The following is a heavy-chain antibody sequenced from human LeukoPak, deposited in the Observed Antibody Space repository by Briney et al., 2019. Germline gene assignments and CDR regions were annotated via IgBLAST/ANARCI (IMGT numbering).Heavy chain of an antibody. CDR3: ARHPVSYVWGSYRRHDAFDI. CDR2: IYHSGST. Sequence: SETLSPTCAVSGYSISSGYYWGWIRQPPGKGLEWIGSIYHSGSTYYNPSLKSRVTISVDTSKNQFSLKLSSVTAADTAVYYCARHPVSYVWGSYRRHDAFDIWGQGTMVTVSS. D-gene: IGHD3-16*02. J-gene: IGHJ3*02. V-gene: IGHV4-38-2*01. CDR1: GYSISSGYY.